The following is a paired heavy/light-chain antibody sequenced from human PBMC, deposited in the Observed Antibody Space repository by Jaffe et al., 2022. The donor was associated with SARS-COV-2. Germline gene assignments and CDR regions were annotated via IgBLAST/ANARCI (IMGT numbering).Light chain of an antibody. CDR3: QKYNGPPNT. CDR2: GAS. CDR1: QGLYHY. J-gene: IGKJ4*01. V-gene: IGKV1-27*01. Sequence: DFQMTQSPSSLSASVGDTVTITCRASQGLYHYLAWYQQKPGEGPKLLIYGASTLHSGVPSRFSGSGFGTDFTLTITGLQIEDVGTYYCQKYNGPPNTFGGGTRVEIK.
Heavy chain of an antibody. V-gene: IGHV3-11*01. D-gene: IGHD3-9*01. Sequence: QVVESGGGLVKPGGSLRLSCEGSGFTFSDYWLAWVRQVPGKGLQWIGFITHGGGGVYYADSVRGRFSISRDDATNSLHLQMNSLRAEDTAIYYCGRDISGRDGERYFDHWGRGTLVTVSS. CDR2: ITHGGGGV. CDR3: GRDISGRDGERYFDH. CDR1: GFTFSDYW. J-gene: IGHJ4*02.